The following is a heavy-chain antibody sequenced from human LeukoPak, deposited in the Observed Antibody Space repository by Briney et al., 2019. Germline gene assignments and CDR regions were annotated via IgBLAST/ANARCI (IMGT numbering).Heavy chain of an antibody. CDR2: INHSGST. J-gene: IGHJ4*02. Sequence: PSETLSLTCAVYGGSFSGYYWSWIRQPPGKGLEWIGEINHSGSTNYNPSLKSRVTISVDTSKNQFSLKLSSVTAADTAVYYCARGSPFHLSYWGQGTLVTVCS. CDR1: GGSFSGYY. V-gene: IGHV4-34*01. CDR3: ARGSPFHLSY.